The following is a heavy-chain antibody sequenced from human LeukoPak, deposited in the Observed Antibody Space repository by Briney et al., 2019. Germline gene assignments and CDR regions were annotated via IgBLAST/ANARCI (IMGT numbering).Heavy chain of an antibody. CDR1: GGSISSYY. CDR3: ARADQTDYYYYYMDV. D-gene: IGHD2-2*01. V-gene: IGHV4-59*12. CDR2: IYYSGST. Sequence: KPSETLSLTCTVSGGSISSYYWSWIRQPPGKGLEWVGYIYYSGSTNYNPSLKSQVTISVDTSKNQFSLKLSSVTAADTAVYYCARADQTDYYYYYMDVWGKGTTVTVSS. J-gene: IGHJ6*03.